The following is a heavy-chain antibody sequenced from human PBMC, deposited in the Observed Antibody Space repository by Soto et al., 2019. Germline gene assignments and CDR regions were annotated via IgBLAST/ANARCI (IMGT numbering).Heavy chain of an antibody. Sequence: ASVKVSCKASGYTFTGYYMHWVRQAPGQGLEWMGWINPNSGGTNYAQKFQGRVTMTRDTSISTAYMELSRLRSGDTAVYYCARDQRVGVAGPYYYYGMDVWGQGTTVTVSS. D-gene: IGHD6-19*01. CDR1: GYTFTGYY. J-gene: IGHJ6*02. CDR3: ARDQRVGVAGPYYYYGMDV. V-gene: IGHV1-2*02. CDR2: INPNSGGT.